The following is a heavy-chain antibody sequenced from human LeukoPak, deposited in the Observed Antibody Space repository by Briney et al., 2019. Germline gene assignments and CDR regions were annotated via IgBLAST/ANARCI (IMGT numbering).Heavy chain of an antibody. J-gene: IGHJ3*02. D-gene: IGHD5-12*01. CDR3: ARGAGGYSGYDYGLDDAFDI. CDR2: MNPNSGNT. CDR1: GYTFTSYG. Sequence: GASVKVSCKASGYTFTSYGISWVRQATGQGLEWMGWMNPNSGNTGYAQKFQGRVTMTRNTSISTAYMELSSLRSEDTAVYYCARGAGGYSGYDYGLDDAFDIWGQGTMVTVSS. V-gene: IGHV1-8*02.